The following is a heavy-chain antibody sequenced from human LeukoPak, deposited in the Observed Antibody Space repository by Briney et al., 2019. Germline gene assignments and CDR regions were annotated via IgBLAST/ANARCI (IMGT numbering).Heavy chain of an antibody. CDR1: GFTFSSYA. CDR3: AKDLDYGSGRSAKDY. D-gene: IGHD3-10*01. J-gene: IGHJ4*02. V-gene: IGHV3-23*01. CDR2: ISGSGGST. Sequence: GGSLRLSCAASGFTFSSYAMSWVRQAPGKGLEWVSAISGSGGSTYYADSVKGRFTISRDNSKNTLYLQMNSLRAEDTAVYYCAKDLDYGSGRSAKDYWRQGTLVTVSS.